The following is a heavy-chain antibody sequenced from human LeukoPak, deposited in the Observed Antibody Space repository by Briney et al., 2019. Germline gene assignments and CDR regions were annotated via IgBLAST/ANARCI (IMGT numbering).Heavy chain of an antibody. J-gene: IGHJ4*02. CDR3: ARDSGSGSNDY. CDR2: ISAGNGNT. D-gene: IGHD1-26*01. Sequence: ASVKVSCKASGYTFTSYAIHWVRQAPGQRLEWMGWISAGNGNTKYSQNFQGRVAFISNTSATTAYMELSSLRSEDAAVYYCARDSGSGSNDYWGQGTLVTVSS. CDR1: GYTFTSYA. V-gene: IGHV1-3*01.